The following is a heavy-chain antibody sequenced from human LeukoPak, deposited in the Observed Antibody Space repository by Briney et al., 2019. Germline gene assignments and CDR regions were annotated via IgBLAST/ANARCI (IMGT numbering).Heavy chain of an antibody. CDR2: ISYDGRNK. J-gene: IGHJ5*02. Sequence: GRSLRLSCAASGFTFSTYAMHWVRQAPGKGLGWVAVISYDGRNKDYADSVKGRFTISRDNSENTLYLQMNSLITGDTAVYYCARDMAWFDPWGQGTLVTVSS. CDR3: ARDMAWFDP. CDR1: GFTFSTYA. V-gene: IGHV3-30*04. D-gene: IGHD3-10*01.